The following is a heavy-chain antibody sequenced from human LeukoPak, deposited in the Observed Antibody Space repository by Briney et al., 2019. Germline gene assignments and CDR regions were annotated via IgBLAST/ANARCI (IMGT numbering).Heavy chain of an antibody. D-gene: IGHD2-8*02. J-gene: IGHJ4*02. CDR1: GGSISSYY. CDR2: IYYSGST. CDR3: ARDRADSDTVFDY. Sequence: SETLSLTCTVSGGSISSYYWSWIRQPPGKGLEWIGYIYYSGSTNYNPSLKSRVTISVDTSKNQFSLKLSSVTAADTAVYYCARDRADSDTVFDYWGQGTLVTVSS. V-gene: IGHV4-59*01.